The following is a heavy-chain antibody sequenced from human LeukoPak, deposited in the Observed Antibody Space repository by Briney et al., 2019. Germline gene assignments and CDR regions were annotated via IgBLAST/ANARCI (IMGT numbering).Heavy chain of an antibody. CDR2: MNPNSGTT. J-gene: IGHJ4*02. Sequence: ASVKVSCKASGYTFTSYDINWVRHATGQGLEWMGCMNPNSGTTSYAQKVQGRGTITRNTSITTAYMELMSLRSADTAVYFCARGQWASDGSWHFDSWGQETLVVVAS. CDR3: ARGQWASDGSWHFDS. CDR1: GYTFTSYD. D-gene: IGHD3-10*01. V-gene: IGHV1-8*03.